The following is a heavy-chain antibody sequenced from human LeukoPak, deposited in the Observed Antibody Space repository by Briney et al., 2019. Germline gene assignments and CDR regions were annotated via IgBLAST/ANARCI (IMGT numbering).Heavy chain of an antibody. V-gene: IGHV1-69*05. CDR1: GGTFNSYG. Sequence: SVKVSCKGSGGTFNSYGISWVRQAPGQGREWMGGILPIFRTSNYAQTLQGRVTIPTDDSTSTAYLQLSSLRSEDTAVYYCAPTGGYGDYNWFDPWGQGTLVTVSS. D-gene: IGHD4-17*01. CDR2: ILPIFRTS. J-gene: IGHJ5*02. CDR3: APTGGYGDYNWFDP.